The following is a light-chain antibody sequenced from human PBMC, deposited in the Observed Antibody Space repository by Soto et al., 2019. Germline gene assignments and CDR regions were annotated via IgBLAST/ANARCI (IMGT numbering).Light chain of an antibody. CDR2: GAS. J-gene: IGKJ3*01. V-gene: IGKV1-5*01. CDR3: QHYNSFPLT. CDR1: QSVGPS. Sequence: IQMTQSPSTLSSSVGDRVTVTCRASQSVGPSLAWYQQKPGKAPNLLSYGASILETGVPSRFRGSGSGTDFTLTITSLQTDDSATSYCQHYNSFPLTFGPGTKVEIK.